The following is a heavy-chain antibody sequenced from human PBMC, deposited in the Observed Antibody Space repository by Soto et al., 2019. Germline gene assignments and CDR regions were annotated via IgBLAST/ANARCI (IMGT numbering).Heavy chain of an antibody. J-gene: IGHJ5*02. V-gene: IGHV1-18*01. CDR2: ISAYNGNT. CDR1: GYTFTSYG. Sequence: ASVKVSFKASGYTFTSYGISGVRQAPGQGLEWMGWISAYNGNTNYAQKLQGRVTMTTDTSTSTAYMELRSLRSDDTAVYYCARVFSQRWFDPWGQGTLVTVSS. CDR3: ARVFSQRWFDP.